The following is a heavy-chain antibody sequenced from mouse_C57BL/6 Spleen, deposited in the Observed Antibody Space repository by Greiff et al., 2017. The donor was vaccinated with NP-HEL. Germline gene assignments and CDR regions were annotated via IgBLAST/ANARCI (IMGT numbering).Heavy chain of an antibody. Sequence: QVQLKQPGAELVKPGASVKLSCKASGYTFTSYWMQWVKQRPGQGLEWIGEIDPSDSYTNYNQKFKGKATLTVDTSSSTASMQLSSLTSEDSAVYYCARDGTGVHFDYWGQGTTLTVSS. CDR1: GYTFTSYW. J-gene: IGHJ2*01. CDR2: IDPSDSYT. V-gene: IGHV1-50*01. D-gene: IGHD4-1*01. CDR3: ARDGTGVHFDY.